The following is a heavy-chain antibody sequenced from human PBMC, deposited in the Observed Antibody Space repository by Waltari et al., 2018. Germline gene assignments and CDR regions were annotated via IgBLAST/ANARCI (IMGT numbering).Heavy chain of an antibody. CDR2: ICHSGSA. V-gene: IGHV4-38-2*01. CDR1: GYSITTGYY. CDR3: ARVSGVYYFDY. D-gene: IGHD2-8*01. J-gene: IGHJ4*02. Sequence: QVQLQESGPGLVKPSETLSLTCGVSGYSITTGYYWGWIRQPPGKGLGWIGSICHSGSAYYNPSFKSRVSMSVDTSKNHFSLKVTSVTAADTAIYFCARVSGVYYFDYWGQGNLVTVS.